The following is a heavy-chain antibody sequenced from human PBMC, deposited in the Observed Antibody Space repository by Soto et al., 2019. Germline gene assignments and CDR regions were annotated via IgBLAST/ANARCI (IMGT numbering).Heavy chain of an antibody. CDR1: GFTFSGSA. J-gene: IGHJ4*02. CDR2: IRSKANSYAT. V-gene: IGHV3-73*02. D-gene: IGHD6-13*01. CDR3: TRFYSSSIDY. Sequence: VQLVESGGGLVQPGGSLKLSCAASGFTFSGSAMHWVRQASGKGLEWVGRIRSKANSYATAYAASVKGRFTISRDDPKNTAYLQMNSLKTEDTAVYYCTRFYSSSIDYWGQGTLVTVSS.